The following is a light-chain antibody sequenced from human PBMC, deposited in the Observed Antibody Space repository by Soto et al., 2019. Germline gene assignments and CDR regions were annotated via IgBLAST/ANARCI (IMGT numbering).Light chain of an antibody. Sequence: EIVLTQSPCTLLLSLGGKRALPCRASQSVISSYLAWYQQKPGQAPRLVIYGASSRAAGIPGRFSGGGSGADFPLTISRQEPEDFAVDYCQQNGSPWTFGQGTKVDIK. CDR3: QQNGSPWT. J-gene: IGKJ1*01. V-gene: IGKV3-20*01. CDR1: QSVISSY. CDR2: GAS.